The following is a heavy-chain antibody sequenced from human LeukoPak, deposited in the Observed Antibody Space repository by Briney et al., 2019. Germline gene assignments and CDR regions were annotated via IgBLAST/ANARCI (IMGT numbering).Heavy chain of an antibody. Sequence: SQTLSLTCTVSVGSISSGDYYWSWIRQPPGKGLEWIGYIYYSGSTYYNTSRKSRAPMSVDTSKDQCSLKLRSVTAAGTAVYNCASSYSGSYLFYYRGQGTLVTVSS. CDR3: ASSYSGSYLFYY. CDR2: IYYSGST. J-gene: IGHJ4*02. CDR1: VGSISSGDYY. V-gene: IGHV4-30-4*08. D-gene: IGHD1-26*01.